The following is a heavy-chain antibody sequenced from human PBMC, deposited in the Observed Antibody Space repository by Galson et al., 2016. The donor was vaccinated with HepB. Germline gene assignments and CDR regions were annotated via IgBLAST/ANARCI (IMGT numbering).Heavy chain of an antibody. CDR2: ISNDGNIT. J-gene: IGHJ4*02. Sequence: SLRLSCAGSGFTFSTYVMHWVRQAPGKGPQWVTGISNDGNITTYADSVKGRFTISRDNSRNPVFLQMNSLGAEDTAVYYCARATDSSWHNFDYWGQGTLVTVSS. V-gene: IGHV3-30*06. CDR1: GFTFSTYV. D-gene: IGHD6-13*01. CDR3: ARATDSSWHNFDY.